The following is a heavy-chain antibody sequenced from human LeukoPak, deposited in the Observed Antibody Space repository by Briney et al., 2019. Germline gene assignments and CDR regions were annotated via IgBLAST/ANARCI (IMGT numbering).Heavy chain of an antibody. CDR1: GGSISSYY. Sequence: PSETLSLTCTVSGGSISSYYWSWIRQPPGKGLEWIGYIYYSGSTNYNPSLKSRVTISVDTSKNQFSLKLSSVTAADTAVYYCARVLGGYYYDSSGYYFDYWGQGTLVTASS. V-gene: IGHV4-59*01. D-gene: IGHD3-22*01. CDR3: ARVLGGYYYDSSGYYFDY. CDR2: IYYSGST. J-gene: IGHJ4*02.